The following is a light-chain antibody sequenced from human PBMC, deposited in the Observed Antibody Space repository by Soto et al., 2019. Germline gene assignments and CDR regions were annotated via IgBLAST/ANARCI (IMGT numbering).Light chain of an antibody. V-gene: IGKV1-8*01. CDR2: DAS. CDR1: QGISSY. CDR3: QHYNSYSEA. Sequence: AIRMTQSPSSLSASTGARVTITCRASQGISSYLAWYQQKPGKAPKLLIYDASALPRGVPSRFSGSGSGTEFTLTISSLQPDDFATYYCQHYNSYSEAFGQGTKVDIK. J-gene: IGKJ1*01.